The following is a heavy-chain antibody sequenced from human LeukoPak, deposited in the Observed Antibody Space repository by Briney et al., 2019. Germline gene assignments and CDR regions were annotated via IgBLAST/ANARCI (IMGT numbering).Heavy chain of an antibody. D-gene: IGHD2-21*02. J-gene: IGHJ1*01. CDR2: ISGSSRHI. CDR1: GFTFSDYY. V-gene: IGHV3-11*06. CDR3: ARGYCGGDCYGD. Sequence: GGSLRLSCAASGFTFSDYYMSWIRQAPGKGLEYVSSISGSSRHIYYADSVKSRFTISRDNTKSSLYLQMNSLRVEDMAVYYCARGYCGGDCYGDWGQGTLVTVSS.